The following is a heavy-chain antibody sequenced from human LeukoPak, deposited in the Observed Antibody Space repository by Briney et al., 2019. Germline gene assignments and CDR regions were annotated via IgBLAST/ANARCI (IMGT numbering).Heavy chain of an antibody. V-gene: IGHV4-34*01. D-gene: IGHD2-15*01. Sequence: PSETLSLTCAVYGGSFSGYYWSWIRQPPGKGLEWIGEINHSGSTNYNPSLKSRVTISVDTSKNQFSLKLSSVAAADTAVYYCARVPYSGSVWPRFDPWGQGTLVTVSS. CDR1: GGSFSGYY. J-gene: IGHJ5*02. CDR3: ARVPYSGSVWPRFDP. CDR2: INHSGST.